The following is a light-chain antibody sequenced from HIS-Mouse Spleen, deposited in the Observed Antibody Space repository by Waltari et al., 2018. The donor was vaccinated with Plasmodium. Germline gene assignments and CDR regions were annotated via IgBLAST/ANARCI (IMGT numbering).Light chain of an antibody. J-gene: IGKJ5*01. CDR1: QGVSSN. Sequence: IIMTQSPATLSFAPGGRTTLSCRARQGVSSNLTWYQQKPGQAPRLLIYGASTRATGIPARFRGRGSGKEFTLTISSMQSEDVAVYYCQQYNNWSTFGQGTRLEIK. CDR2: GAS. CDR3: QQYNNWST. V-gene: IGKV3D-15*01.